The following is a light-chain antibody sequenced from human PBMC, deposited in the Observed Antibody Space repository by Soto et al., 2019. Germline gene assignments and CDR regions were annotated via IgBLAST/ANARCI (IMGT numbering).Light chain of an antibody. J-gene: IGKJ2*01. CDR1: QSVRSN. CDR3: QQYNDWPGT. Sequence: ILMTQPPGTLSVSPGERATLSCRASQSVRSNLAWYQQKPGQAPRLLIYGASTRATGIPARFSGSGSGTELTLTISSLQSEDFGVYYCQQYNDWPGTFGQGTTLEVK. V-gene: IGKV3-15*01. CDR2: GAS.